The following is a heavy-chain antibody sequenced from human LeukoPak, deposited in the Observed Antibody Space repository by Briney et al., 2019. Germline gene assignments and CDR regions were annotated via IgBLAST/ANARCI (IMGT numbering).Heavy chain of an antibody. Sequence: ASVKVSCKASGYTFISYGISWVRQAPGQRLEWMGWINAGNGNTKYSQKFQGRVTITRDTSASTAYMELSSLRSEDTAVYYCARAGTIFGVVIGLDYWGQGTLVTVSS. CDR1: GYTFISYG. V-gene: IGHV1-3*01. D-gene: IGHD3-3*01. CDR2: INAGNGNT. CDR3: ARAGTIFGVVIGLDY. J-gene: IGHJ4*02.